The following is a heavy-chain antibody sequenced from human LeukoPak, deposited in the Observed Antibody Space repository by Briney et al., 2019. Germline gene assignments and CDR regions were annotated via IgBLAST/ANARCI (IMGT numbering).Heavy chain of an antibody. J-gene: IGHJ6*02. Sequence: GGSLRLSCAASGFTFSSYATHWVRQAPGKGLEYVSAISSNGGSTYYANSVKGRFTISRDNSKNTLYLQMGSLRAEDMAVYYCAREIPQQLVAMDVWGQGTTVTVSS. CDR3: AREIPQQLVAMDV. CDR1: GFTFSSYA. CDR2: ISSNGGST. D-gene: IGHD6-13*01. V-gene: IGHV3-64*01.